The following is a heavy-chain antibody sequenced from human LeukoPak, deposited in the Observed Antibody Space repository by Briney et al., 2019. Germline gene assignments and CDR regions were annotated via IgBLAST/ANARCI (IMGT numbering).Heavy chain of an antibody. J-gene: IGHJ4*02. CDR3: ARDSNRFGELSPFDY. CDR1: GGSFSSYA. D-gene: IGHD3-10*01. CDR2: IIPILGIA. Sequence: GASVKVSCKASGGSFSSYAISWVRQAPGQGLEWMGRIIPILGIANYAQKFQGRVTITADNSTSTAYMELRSLRSDDTAVYYCARDSNRFGELSPFDYWGQRTLVTVSS. V-gene: IGHV1-69*04.